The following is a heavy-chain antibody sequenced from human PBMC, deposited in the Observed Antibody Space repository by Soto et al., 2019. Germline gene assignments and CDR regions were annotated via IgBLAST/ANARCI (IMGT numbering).Heavy chain of an antibody. CDR2: IYNSGTT. V-gene: IGHV4-59*01. Sequence: ETLSLTCTVSGGSISSYYWSWIRQPPGKGLEWIGYIYNSGTTNYNPSLKSRVTISIDTSKNQFSLKLTSLTATDTAVYYCARGRASSQRLDPWGQGTLGTVSS. CDR3: ARGRASSQRLDP. J-gene: IGHJ5*02. D-gene: IGHD6-25*01. CDR1: GGSISSYY.